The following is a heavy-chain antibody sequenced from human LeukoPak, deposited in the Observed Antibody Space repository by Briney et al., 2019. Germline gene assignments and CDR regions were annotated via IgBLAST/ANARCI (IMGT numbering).Heavy chain of an antibody. J-gene: IGHJ4*02. CDR1: GGSISSYY. D-gene: IGHD6-6*01. Sequence: SETLSLTCTVSGGSISSYYWSWIRQPPGKGLEWIGYIYYSGSTNYNPSLKSRVTISVDASKNQFSLKLSSVTAADTAVYYCARDSIAALFDYWGQGTLVTVSS. CDR2: IYYSGST. V-gene: IGHV4-59*01. CDR3: ARDSIAALFDY.